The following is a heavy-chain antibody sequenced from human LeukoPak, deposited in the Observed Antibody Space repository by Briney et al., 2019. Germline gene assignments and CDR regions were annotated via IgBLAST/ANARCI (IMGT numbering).Heavy chain of an antibody. CDR3: ARAGRPDY. CDR2: IQQDGSET. Sequence: GGSLRLSCGASGFYFSYYGMTWVRQAPGKGLEWVANIQQDGSETDYVDSVRGRFTVSRDNAKNSLHLQMDSLRAEDTAVYYCARAGRPDYWGRGTLVTVSS. J-gene: IGHJ4*02. CDR1: GFYFSYYG. V-gene: IGHV3-7*05.